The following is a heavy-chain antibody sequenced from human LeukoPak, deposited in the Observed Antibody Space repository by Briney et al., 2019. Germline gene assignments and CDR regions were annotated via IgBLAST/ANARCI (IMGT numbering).Heavy chain of an antibody. CDR2: ISSDGSNK. CDR3: ATDSSSRIQLWTPLKY. CDR1: GFTFGSYA. Sequence: GGSLRLSCAASGFTFGSYAMNWVRQAPGKGLEWVAVISSDGSNKFYVDSVNGRFTISRDNPKNTLYLQMNSLRPEDTAVYYCATDSSSRIQLWTPLKYWGQGTLVTVSS. V-gene: IGHV3-30*03. D-gene: IGHD5-18*01. J-gene: IGHJ4*02.